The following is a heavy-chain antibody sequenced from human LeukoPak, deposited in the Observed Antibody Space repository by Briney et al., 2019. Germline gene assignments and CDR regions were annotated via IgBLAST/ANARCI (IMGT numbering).Heavy chain of an antibody. CDR3: ATQYYYDSSGYSHFDY. CDR1: GFTFGSYS. J-gene: IGHJ4*02. CDR2: ISSSSSYI. V-gene: IGHV3-21*01. Sequence: PGGSLRLSCAASGFTFGSYSMNWVRQAPGKGLEWVSSISSSSSYIYYADSVKGRFTISRDNSKNTLYLQMNSLRAEDTAVYYCATQYYYDSSGYSHFDYWGQGTLVTVSS. D-gene: IGHD3-22*01.